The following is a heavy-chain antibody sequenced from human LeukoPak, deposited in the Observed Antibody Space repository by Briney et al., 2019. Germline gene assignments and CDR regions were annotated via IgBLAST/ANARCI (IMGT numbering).Heavy chain of an antibody. CDR2: IYPGDSET. CDR1: GYTFTTFW. V-gene: IGHV5-51*01. J-gene: IGHJ4*02. Sequence: RGESLKISCKVSGYTFTTFWIGWVRQMPGQGLQWMGIIYPGDSETIYSPSFQGQVTISADKSISTAYLQWSSLKASDTAMYYCARQGVRGVPAVDWGQGTLVTVSS. CDR3: ARQGVRGVPAVD. D-gene: IGHD2-2*01.